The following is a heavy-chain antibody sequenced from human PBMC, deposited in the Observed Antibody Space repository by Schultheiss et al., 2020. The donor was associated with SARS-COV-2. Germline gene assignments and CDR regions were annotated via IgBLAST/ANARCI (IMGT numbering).Heavy chain of an antibody. CDR1: GGSISSYY. Sequence: SQTLSLTCTVSGGSISSYYWSWIRQPPGKGLEWIGYIYYSGSTNYNPSLKSRVTISVDTSKNQFSLRLTSVTVADTAVYYCARGAPFQVVIGYFDYWGQGSQVTVSS. V-gene: IGHV4-59*12. CDR3: ARGAPFQVVIGYFDY. J-gene: IGHJ4*02. D-gene: IGHD2-15*01. CDR2: IYYSGST.